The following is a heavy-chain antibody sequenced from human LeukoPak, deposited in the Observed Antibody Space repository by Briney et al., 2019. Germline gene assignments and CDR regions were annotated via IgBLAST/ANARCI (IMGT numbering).Heavy chain of an antibody. CDR3: ASSGSGYYYVFDY. CDR1: GGSISSYY. Sequence: SETLSLTCTVSGGSISSYYWSWIRQPPGKGLEWIGYIYYSGSTNYNPSLKGRVTISVDTSKNQFSLKLSSVTAADTAVYYCASSGSGYYYVFDYWGQGTLVTVSS. J-gene: IGHJ4*02. CDR2: IYYSGST. D-gene: IGHD3-22*01. V-gene: IGHV4-59*08.